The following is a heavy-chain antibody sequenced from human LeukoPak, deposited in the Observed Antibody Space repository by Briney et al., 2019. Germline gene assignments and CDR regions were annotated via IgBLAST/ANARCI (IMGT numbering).Heavy chain of an antibody. CDR1: GYTFTGYY. Sequence: ASVKVSCKASGYTFTGYYMHWVRQAPGQGLEWMGWINPNSGGTNYAQKFQGRVTMTRDTSISTAYMELSRLRSDATAVYYCARAGGPPYYYYYYMDVWGKGTTVTVSS. D-gene: IGHD1-26*01. CDR3: ARAGGPPYYYYYYMDV. CDR2: INPNSGGT. V-gene: IGHV1-2*02. J-gene: IGHJ6*03.